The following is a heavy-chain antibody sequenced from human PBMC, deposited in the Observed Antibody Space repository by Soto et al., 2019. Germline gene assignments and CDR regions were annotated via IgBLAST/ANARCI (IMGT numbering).Heavy chain of an antibody. CDR3: AHNIRRYDFRSGSYCPTFDH. J-gene: IGHJ4*02. D-gene: IGHD3-3*01. CDR1: GFSLRTSGVG. Sequence: ASGPTLVNPTQTLTLTCTFSGFSLRTSGVGVGWIRRPPGKALEWLALVYWNDDKLYSPSLKSRLSITKDTSRNRVVFTMTNMDPVDTATCYCAHNIRRYDFRSGSYCPTFDHWGQGTLVTVSS. V-gene: IGHV2-5*01. CDR2: VYWNDDK.